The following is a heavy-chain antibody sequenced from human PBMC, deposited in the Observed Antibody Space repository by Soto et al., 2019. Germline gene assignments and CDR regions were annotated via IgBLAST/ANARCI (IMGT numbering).Heavy chain of an antibody. D-gene: IGHD3-10*01. CDR3: AKDISGYYFGTGISRGFLDY. Sequence: DVQLVESGGGLVQPGRSLRLSCAASGFTFDDYGMHWVRETPGKGLEWVSGISWNSGNIDYADSVKGRFTISRDNAKKSLDMQMNSLRPEDTALYYCAKDISGYYFGTGISRGFLDYWGQGTLVTVSS. J-gene: IGHJ4*02. CDR2: ISWNSGNI. V-gene: IGHV3-9*01. CDR1: GFTFDDYG.